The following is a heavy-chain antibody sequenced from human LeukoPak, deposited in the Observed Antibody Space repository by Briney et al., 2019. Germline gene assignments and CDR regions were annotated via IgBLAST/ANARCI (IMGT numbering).Heavy chain of an antibody. CDR1: GFTFSSYG. CDR3: ARDLTTDIKFDY. D-gene: IGHD4-11*01. CDR2: IRYDGSNK. V-gene: IGHV3-30*02. J-gene: IGHJ4*02. Sequence: GGSLRLSCAASGFTFSSYGMHWVRQAPGKGLEWVAFIRYDGSNKYYADSVKGRFTISRDNAKNSLYLQMNSLRAEDTAVYYCARDLTTDIKFDYWGQGTLVTVSS.